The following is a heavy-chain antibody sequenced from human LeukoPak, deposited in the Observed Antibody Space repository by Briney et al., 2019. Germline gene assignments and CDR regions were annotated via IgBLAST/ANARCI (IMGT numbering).Heavy chain of an antibody. CDR3: ARLDGAPDY. D-gene: IGHD4/OR15-4a*01. V-gene: IGHV3-21*01. Sequence: GGSLRLSCAASGFTFSTYTMIWVRQVRQAPGKGLEWVSSISSSSTYIYYADSVKGRFTISRDNAKNSLYLQMNSLRAEDTGVYYCARLDGAPDYWGQGTLVTVSS. J-gene: IGHJ4*02. CDR2: ISSSSTYI. CDR1: GFTFSTYT.